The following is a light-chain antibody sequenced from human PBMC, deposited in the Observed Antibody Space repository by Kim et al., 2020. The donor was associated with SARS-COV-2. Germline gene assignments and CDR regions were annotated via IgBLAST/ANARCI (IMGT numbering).Light chain of an antibody. CDR3: AAWDDSLNGPV. J-gene: IGLJ1*01. V-gene: IGLV1-44*01. CDR1: SSNIGSNT. Sequence: QSVLTKPPSAYGTPGPRVTISCSGSSSNIGSNTVNWYQQLPGTAPKLLIYSNNQRPSGVPDRFSGSKSGTSASLAISGLQSEDVADYYCAAWDDSLNGPVFGSGAKVTVL. CDR2: SNN.